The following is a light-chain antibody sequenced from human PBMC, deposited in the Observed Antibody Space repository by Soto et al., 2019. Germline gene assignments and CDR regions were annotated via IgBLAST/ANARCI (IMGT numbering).Light chain of an antibody. J-gene: IGKJ3*01. CDR1: QSVTGNY. V-gene: IGKV3-20*01. Sequence: EIVLTQSPGALSLSPGERVTLSCRASQSVTGNYIAWYQQKPGQAPRLLISGASDRATGVPDRFSASGSGTDFTLTISRLGPEDSAVYFCQVFGSSPLFTFGPGTKVEI. CDR2: GAS. CDR3: QVFGSSPLFT.